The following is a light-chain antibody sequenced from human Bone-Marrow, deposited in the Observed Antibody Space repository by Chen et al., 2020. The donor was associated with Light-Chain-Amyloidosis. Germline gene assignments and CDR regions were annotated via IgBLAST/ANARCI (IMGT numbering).Light chain of an antibody. V-gene: IGKV4-1*01. J-gene: IGKJ4*01. Sequence: DIVMTQSPDSLAVSLGERATINCKSSQSVLYSSNNKNYLAWYQQKPGQPPKLLIYWASTRESGIPDRFSGSGSGTDFTLTISSLQAEDVSVYYCQQYDSTPLTFGGGTKVENK. CDR1: QSVLYSSNNKNY. CDR3: QQYDSTPLT. CDR2: WAS.